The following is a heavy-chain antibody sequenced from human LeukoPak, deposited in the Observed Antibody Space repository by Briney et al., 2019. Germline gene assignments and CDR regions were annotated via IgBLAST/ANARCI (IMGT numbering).Heavy chain of an antibody. Sequence: SETLSLTCAVSGYSISSGYYWGWIRQPPGKGLEWIGNVYQSGITYYNASLKSRVTISVDTSKNQFSLKLNSVTAADTAVYNCARRYSNSYFDYWGQGTLVTVSS. CDR2: VYQSGIT. CDR1: GYSISSGYY. J-gene: IGHJ4*02. CDR3: ARRYSNSYFDY. V-gene: IGHV4-38-2*01. D-gene: IGHD4-11*01.